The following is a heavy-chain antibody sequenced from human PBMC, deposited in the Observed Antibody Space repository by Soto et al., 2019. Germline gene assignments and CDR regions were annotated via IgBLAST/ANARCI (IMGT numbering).Heavy chain of an antibody. Sequence: QVQLQESGPGLVKPSQTLSLTCTVSGGSISSGDYYWSWIRQHPGKGLEWIGYIYYSGSTYYNPCIKSRVTISVDTSKNQFSLKLSSVTAADTAVYYCARWWSGSRQGFDPWGQGTLVTVSS. J-gene: IGHJ5*02. CDR1: GGSISSGDYY. CDR2: IYYSGST. D-gene: IGHD3-3*01. V-gene: IGHV4-31*03. CDR3: ARWWSGSRQGFDP.